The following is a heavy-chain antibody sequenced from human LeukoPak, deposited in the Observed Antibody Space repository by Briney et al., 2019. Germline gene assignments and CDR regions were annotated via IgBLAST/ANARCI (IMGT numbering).Heavy chain of an antibody. CDR3: ARDQDDFWSGYSNWFDP. D-gene: IGHD3-3*01. J-gene: IGHJ5*02. CDR1: GGTFSSYA. CDR2: ISAYNGNT. Sequence: GASVKVSCKASGGTFSSYAISWVRQAPGQGLEWMGWISAYNGNTNYAQKLQGRVTMTTDTSTSTAYMELRSLRSDDTAVYYCARDQDDFWSGYSNWFDPWGQGTLVTVSS. V-gene: IGHV1-18*01.